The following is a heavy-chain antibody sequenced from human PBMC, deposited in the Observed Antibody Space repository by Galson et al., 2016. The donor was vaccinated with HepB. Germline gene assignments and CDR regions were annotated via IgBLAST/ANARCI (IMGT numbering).Heavy chain of an antibody. CDR3: ARGGYSGYVVY. CDR1: GFTISNLW. D-gene: IGHD5-12*01. V-gene: IGHV3-7*01. J-gene: IGHJ4*02. Sequence: SLRLSCAASGFTISNLWMNWVRQAPGKGLEWVANIQQDGSRENYVDSVKGRFTISRDNAKNSLYLQVNSLRAEDTAVYYCARGGYSGYVVYWGQGTLVTVSS. CDR2: IQQDGSRE.